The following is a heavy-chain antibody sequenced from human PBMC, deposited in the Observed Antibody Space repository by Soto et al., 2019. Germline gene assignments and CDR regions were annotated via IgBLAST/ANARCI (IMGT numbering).Heavy chain of an antibody. D-gene: IGHD1-26*01. CDR2: ISAYNGNT. Sequence: ASVKVSCKASGYTFTSYGISWVRQAPGQGLEWMGWISAYNGNTNYAQKLQGRVTVTTDTSTNTAYMELRSLRSDDSAVYCCARDSLGYGGSYFSSNWFDPWGQGTLVTVSS. CDR3: ARDSLGYGGSYFSSNWFDP. J-gene: IGHJ5*02. V-gene: IGHV1-18*01. CDR1: GYTFTSYG.